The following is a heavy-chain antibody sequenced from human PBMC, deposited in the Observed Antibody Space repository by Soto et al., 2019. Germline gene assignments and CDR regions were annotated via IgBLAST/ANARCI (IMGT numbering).Heavy chain of an antibody. V-gene: IGHV3-30-3*01. J-gene: IGHJ5*02. CDR2: ISYDGSNK. D-gene: IGHD1-26*01. CDR1: GFTFSSYA. CDR3: ARGHGRFEWELDP. Sequence: GGSLRLSCAASGFTFSSYAMHWVRQSPGKGLEWVAVISYDGSNKYYADSVKGRFTISRDNSKNTLYLQMNSLRAEDTAVYYCARGHGRFEWELDPWGQGTLVTVSS.